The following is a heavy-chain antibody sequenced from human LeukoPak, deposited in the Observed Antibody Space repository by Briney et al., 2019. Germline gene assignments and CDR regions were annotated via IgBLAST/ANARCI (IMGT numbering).Heavy chain of an antibody. CDR3: ARGPYGSSGYYYNY. CDR2: IYYSGST. V-gene: IGHV4-31*02. D-gene: IGHD3-22*01. CDR1: GGSISSGGYY. Sequence: SETLSLTCTVSGGSISSGGYYWRWIRQHPGKGLEWIGYIYYSGSTYYNPSLKSRVTISVDTSKNQFSLKLSSVTAADTAVYYCARGPYGSSGYYYNYWGQGTLVTVSS. J-gene: IGHJ4*02.